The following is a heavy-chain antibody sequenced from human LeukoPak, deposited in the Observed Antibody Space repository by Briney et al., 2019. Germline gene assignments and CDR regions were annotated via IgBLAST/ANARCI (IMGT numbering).Heavy chain of an antibody. CDR1: GFTFSSYW. Sequence: GGSLRLSCTASGFTFSSYWMAWVRQAPEKGLEWVANTKQDGSDRYYVDSVKGRFTISRDNAKNSLYLQMNSLRAEDTAVYYCVREDAAFDIWGQGTMVTVSS. CDR3: VREDAAFDI. J-gene: IGHJ3*02. V-gene: IGHV3-7*01. CDR2: TKQDGSDR.